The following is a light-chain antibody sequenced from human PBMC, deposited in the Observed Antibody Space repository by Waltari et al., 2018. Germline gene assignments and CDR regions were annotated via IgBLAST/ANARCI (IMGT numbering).Light chain of an antibody. V-gene: IGLV2-23*02. Sequence: QSGLTQPASVSGSPGQSITISCTGTSSDVRNYNLFSWYQQYPGKAPKLMVYEVTKRTSGVSDRFSGSKSGNTASLTIYGLQSEDEADYYYCSYAGLGIYVFGTGTKVTVL. CDR2: EVT. CDR1: SSDVRNYNL. CDR3: CSYAGLGIYV. J-gene: IGLJ1*01.